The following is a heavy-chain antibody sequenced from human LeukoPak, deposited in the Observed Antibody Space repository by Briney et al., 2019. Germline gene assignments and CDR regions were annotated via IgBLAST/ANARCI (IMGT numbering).Heavy chain of an antibody. V-gene: IGHV3-49*04. Sequence: GRSLRLSCSASGFTFGDHAMSWVRQAPGRGVEGVGFIRSKGYGGTTEYAASVEGRFSLSRDDSKSFVYQQMSSLKAENTAVYYCTRVRSGNDFDYWGQGTLVTVSS. J-gene: IGHJ4*02. CDR1: GFTFGDHA. CDR2: IRSKGYGGTT. CDR3: TRVRSGNDFDY. D-gene: IGHD3-10*01.